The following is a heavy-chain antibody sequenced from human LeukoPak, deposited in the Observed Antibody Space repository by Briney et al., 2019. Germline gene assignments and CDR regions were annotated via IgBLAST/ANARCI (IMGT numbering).Heavy chain of an antibody. CDR3: ARELYYDSSGTPLTFDY. Sequence: GASVKVSCKASGYTFTSYYMHWVREAPGQGLEWMGIINPSGGSTSYAQKFQGRVTMTRDTSTSTVYMELSSLRSEDTAVYYCARELYYDSSGTPLTFDYWGQGTLVTVSS. CDR1: GYTFTSYY. J-gene: IGHJ4*02. D-gene: IGHD3-22*01. CDR2: INPSGGST. V-gene: IGHV1-46*03.